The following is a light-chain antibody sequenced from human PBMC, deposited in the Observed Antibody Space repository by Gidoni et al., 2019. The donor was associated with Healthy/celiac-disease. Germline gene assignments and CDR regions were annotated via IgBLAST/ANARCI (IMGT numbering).Light chain of an antibody. CDR3: SSYTSSSTVV. CDR2: EVS. V-gene: IGLV2-14*01. Sequence: QSALTQPASVSGSPGQSITISCTGTSSDVGGYNYVSWYQQHPGKAPKLMIYEVSNRPSGVSIRFSGSKSGNTASLTISGLQAEDEADYYFSSYTSSSTVVFGGGTKLTVL. CDR1: SSDVGGYNY. J-gene: IGLJ2*01.